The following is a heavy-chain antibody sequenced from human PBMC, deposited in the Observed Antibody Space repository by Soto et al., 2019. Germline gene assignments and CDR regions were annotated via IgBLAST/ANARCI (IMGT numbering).Heavy chain of an antibody. V-gene: IGHV1-69*08. D-gene: IGHD2-2*01. J-gene: IGHJ4*02. Sequence: QVQLVQSGAEVKKPGSSVKVSCKASGGTFSSYTISWVRQAPGQGLEWMGRIIPILGIANYAQKFQGRVTITADKSTSTAYMELSSLRSEDTAVYYCARDGEGYCSSPSCSPGRYFDYWGQGTLVTVSS. CDR2: IIPILGIA. CDR3: ARDGEGYCSSPSCSPGRYFDY. CDR1: GGTFSSYT.